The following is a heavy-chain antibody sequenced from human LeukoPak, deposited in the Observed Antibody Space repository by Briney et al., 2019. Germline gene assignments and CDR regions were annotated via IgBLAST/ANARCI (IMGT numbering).Heavy chain of an antibody. D-gene: IGHD3-3*01. Sequence: PSETLSLTCTVSGGSISSHYWSWIRQPPGKGLEWIGYIYYSGSTNYNPSLKSRVTISVDTSKNQFSLKLSSVTAADTAVYCCARDYTYYDFWSGYSGPGYYYYMDVWGKGTTVTVSS. J-gene: IGHJ6*03. V-gene: IGHV4-59*11. CDR2: IYYSGST. CDR3: ARDYTYYDFWSGYSGPGYYYYMDV. CDR1: GGSISSHY.